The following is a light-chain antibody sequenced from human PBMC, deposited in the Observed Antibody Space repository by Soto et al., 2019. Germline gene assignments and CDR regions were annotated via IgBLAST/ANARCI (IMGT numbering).Light chain of an antibody. CDR3: SSYTSSSTPYV. Sequence: QSVLTQPASVSGSPGQSITVSCTGTSSDVGDYNYVSWHQQHPGKAPKLLLYEVTNRPSGISNRSSGSKSGNTASLTISGLQAGDEADYYCSSYTSSSTPYVFGPGTKVTVL. CDR2: EVT. V-gene: IGLV2-14*01. CDR1: SSDVGDYNY. J-gene: IGLJ1*01.